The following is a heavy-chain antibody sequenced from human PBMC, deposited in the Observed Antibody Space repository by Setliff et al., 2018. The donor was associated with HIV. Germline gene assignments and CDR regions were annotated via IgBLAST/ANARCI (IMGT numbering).Heavy chain of an antibody. D-gene: IGHD3-10*01. CDR1: EDTFNSNT. J-gene: IGHJ4*02. CDR3: ATSFGSGVAPFDN. V-gene: IGHV1-69*02. CDR2: TIPVLSMS. Sequence: SVKVSCKASEDTFNSNTIHWVRQTPGQGLEWMGRTIPVLSMSNFALKFQGRGSIFADKSTSTAYLGLNGLTSEDTAIYYCATSFGSGVAPFDNWGQGTLVTVSS.